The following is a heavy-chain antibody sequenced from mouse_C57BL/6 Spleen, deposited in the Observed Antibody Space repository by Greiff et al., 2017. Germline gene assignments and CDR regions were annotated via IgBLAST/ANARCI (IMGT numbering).Heavy chain of an antibody. CDR2: IWSGGST. Sequence: QVQLQQSGPGLVQPSQSLSITCTVSGFSLTSYGVHWVRQPPGKGLEWLGVIWSGGSTDYNAAFISRLSISKDNSKSQVFFKMNSLQADDTAIYYCAKNGATVVADAMDYWGQGTSVTVSS. CDR1: GFSLTSYG. J-gene: IGHJ4*01. CDR3: AKNGATVVADAMDY. D-gene: IGHD1-1*01. V-gene: IGHV2-4*01.